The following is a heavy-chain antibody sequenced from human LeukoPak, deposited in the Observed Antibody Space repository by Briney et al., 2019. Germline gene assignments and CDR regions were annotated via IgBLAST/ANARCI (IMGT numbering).Heavy chain of an antibody. CDR3: ARDKGRWELLEPGGIEDY. V-gene: IGHV3-48*01. CDR1: GFTFSSYS. J-gene: IGHJ4*02. D-gene: IGHD1-26*01. CDR2: ISSSSSTI. Sequence: GGSLRLSCAASGFTFSSYSMNWVRQAPGKGLEWVSYISSSSSTIYYADSVKGRFTISRDNAKNSLYLQMNSLRAEDTAVYYCARDKGRWELLEPGGIEDYWGQGTLVTVSS.